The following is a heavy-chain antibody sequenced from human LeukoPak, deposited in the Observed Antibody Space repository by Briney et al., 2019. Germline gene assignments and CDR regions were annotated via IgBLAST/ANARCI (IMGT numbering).Heavy chain of an antibody. V-gene: IGHV1-18*01. J-gene: IGHJ6*03. D-gene: IGHD1-26*01. Sequence: HRASVKVSCKASGYTFTSYGISWVRQAPGQGLEWMGWISAYNGNTNYAQKLQGRVTMTTDTSTSTAYMELRSLRSDDTAVYYCARTPQAWAWELLRVHYYYYMDVWGKGTTVTISS. CDR1: GYTFTSYG. CDR2: ISAYNGNT. CDR3: ARTPQAWAWELLRVHYYYYMDV.